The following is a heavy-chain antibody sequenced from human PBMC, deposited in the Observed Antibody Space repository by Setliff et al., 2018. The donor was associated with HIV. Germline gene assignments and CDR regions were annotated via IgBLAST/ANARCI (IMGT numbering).Heavy chain of an antibody. D-gene: IGHD1-1*01. J-gene: IGHJ6*03. Sequence: SETLSLTCAVYGGSLNDYYWGWIRLPPGKGLEWIGEINHSGSTNYNPSLESRVTISVDTSKNQFSLKLTSVTAADTAVYYCARDWNHYFYYMDGWGKGTTVTVT. CDR3: ARDWNHYFYYMDG. V-gene: IGHV4-34*01. CDR1: GGSLNDYY. CDR2: INHSGST.